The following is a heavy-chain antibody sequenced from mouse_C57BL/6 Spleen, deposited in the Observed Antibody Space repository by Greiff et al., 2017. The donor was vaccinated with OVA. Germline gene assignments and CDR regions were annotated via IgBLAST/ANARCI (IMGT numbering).Heavy chain of an antibody. V-gene: IGHV5-4*01. CDR2: ISDGGSYT. CDR3: ARDGELGSWFAY. J-gene: IGHJ3*01. CDR1: GFTFSSYA. Sequence: EVHLVESGGGLVKPGGSLKLSCAASGFTFSSYAMSWVRQTPEKRLEWVATISDGGSYTYYPDNVKGRFTISRDNAKNNLYLQMSHLKSEDTAMYYCARDGELGSWFAYWGQGTLVTVSA. D-gene: IGHD4-1*01.